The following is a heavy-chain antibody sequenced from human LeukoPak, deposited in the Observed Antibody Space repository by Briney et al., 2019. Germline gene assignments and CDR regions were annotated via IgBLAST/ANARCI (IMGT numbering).Heavy chain of an antibody. V-gene: IGHV3-23*01. CDR3: AKDSGLRYFDWDSKQLVWFDP. D-gene: IGHD3-9*01. Sequence: GGSLRLSCAASGFTFSSYAMSWVRQAPGKGLEWVSAISGSGGSTYYADSVKGRFTISRDNSKNTLHLQMNSLRAEDTAVYYCAKDSGLRYFDWDSKQLVWFDPWGQGTLVTVSS. CDR2: ISGSGGST. CDR1: GFTFSSYA. J-gene: IGHJ5*02.